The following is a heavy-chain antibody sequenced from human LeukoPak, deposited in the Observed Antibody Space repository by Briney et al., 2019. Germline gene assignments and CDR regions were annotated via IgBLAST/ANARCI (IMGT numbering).Heavy chain of an antibody. V-gene: IGHV3-30*04. CDR3: ARGSYDSVWGTLGFDY. CDR2: ISYDGSNK. CDR1: GFTFSSYA. Sequence: GVSLRLSCAASGFTFSSYAMHWVRQAPGKGLEWVAVISYDGSNKYYADSVKGRFTISRDNSKNTLYLQMNSLRVEDTAVYYCARGSYDSVWGTLGFDYWGQGTLVTVSS. J-gene: IGHJ4*02. D-gene: IGHD3-16*01.